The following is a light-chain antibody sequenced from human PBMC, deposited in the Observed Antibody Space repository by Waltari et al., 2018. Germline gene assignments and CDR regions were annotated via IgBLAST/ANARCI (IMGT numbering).Light chain of an antibody. J-gene: IGLJ2*01. CDR1: SSNIGANYD. V-gene: IGLV1-40*01. CDR3: QSYDFHLSAVV. CDR2: DNN. Sequence: QSVLTQPPSVSGAPGQRVTISCTGSSSNIGANYDVHWYQQFPGTAPKLLIYDNNSRPSGVPARFSGSMSGTSASLAITGLQAEDEADYFCQSYDFHLSAVVFGGGTKLTVL.